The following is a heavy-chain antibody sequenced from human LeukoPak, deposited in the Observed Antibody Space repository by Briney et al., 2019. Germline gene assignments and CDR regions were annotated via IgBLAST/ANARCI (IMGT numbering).Heavy chain of an antibody. CDR3: AREEDYGFDY. D-gene: IGHD4-17*01. Sequence: SETLSLTCTVSGGSISSYYWSWIRQPPGKGLEWIGYIYYSGSTNYNPSLKSRVTISVDTSKNQFSLKLSSVTAADTAVYYCAREEDYGFDYWGQGTLVTVSS. J-gene: IGHJ4*02. CDR1: GGSISSYY. CDR2: IYYSGST. V-gene: IGHV4-59*01.